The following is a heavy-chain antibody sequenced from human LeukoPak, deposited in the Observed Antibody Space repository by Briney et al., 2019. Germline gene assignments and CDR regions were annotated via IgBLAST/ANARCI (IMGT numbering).Heavy chain of an antibody. CDR2: ISWNSGSI. CDR1: GFTFSDYY. CDR3: AKEGRSSSSLDY. D-gene: IGHD6-6*01. V-gene: IGHV3-9*03. J-gene: IGHJ4*02. Sequence: GGSLRLSCAASGFTFSDYYMSWIRQAPGKGLEWVSGISWNSGSIGYADSVKGRFTISRDNAKNSLYLQMNSLRAEDMALYYCAKEGRSSSSLDYWGQGTLVTVSS.